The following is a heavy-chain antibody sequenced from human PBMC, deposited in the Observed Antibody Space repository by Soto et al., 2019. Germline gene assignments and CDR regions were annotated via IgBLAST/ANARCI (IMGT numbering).Heavy chain of an antibody. V-gene: IGHV4-34*01. D-gene: IGHD1-26*01. CDR2: INHSGST. Sequence: HVQLQQWGAGLLKPSETLSLTCAVYGGSFSGYYWSWIRQPPGKGLEWIGEINHSGSTNYNPSLKSRVTISVDTSKNQLSVKLSSVTAADTAVYYCAVSGSKEVEHWGQGTLVTVSS. CDR1: GGSFSGYY. J-gene: IGHJ1*01. CDR3: AVSGSKEVEH.